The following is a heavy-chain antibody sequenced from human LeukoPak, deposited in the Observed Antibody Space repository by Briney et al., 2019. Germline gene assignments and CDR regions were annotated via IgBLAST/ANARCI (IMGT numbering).Heavy chain of an antibody. D-gene: IGHD2-21*01. CDR3: ARDLPYCGGDCLTFDY. V-gene: IGHV3-23*01. CDR2: ISGSGGST. J-gene: IGHJ4*02. Sequence: PGGSLRLSCAASGFTFSSYAMSWVRQAPGKGLEWVSAISGSGGSTYYADSVKGRFTISRDNSKNTLYLQMNSLRAEDTAVYYCARDLPYCGGDCLTFDYWGQGTLVTVSS. CDR1: GFTFSSYA.